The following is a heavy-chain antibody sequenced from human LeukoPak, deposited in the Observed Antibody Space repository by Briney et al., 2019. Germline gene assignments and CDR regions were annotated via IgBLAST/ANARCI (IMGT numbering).Heavy chain of an antibody. Sequence: ASVKVSCKASGYTFTGYYMHWVRQAPGQGLEWMGRINPNNGGANYAQNLQGRVTVTRDTSISTVYMELTRLRSDDTAFYYCARGENYSYGYWGQGTLVTVSS. CDR3: ARGENYSYGY. CDR1: GYTFTGYY. CDR2: INPNNGGA. J-gene: IGHJ4*02. V-gene: IGHV1-2*06. D-gene: IGHD5-18*01.